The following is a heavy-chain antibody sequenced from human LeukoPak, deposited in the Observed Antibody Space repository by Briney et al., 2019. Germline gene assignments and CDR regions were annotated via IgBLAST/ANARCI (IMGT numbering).Heavy chain of an antibody. J-gene: IGHJ4*02. V-gene: IGHV4-34*01. D-gene: IGHD3-22*01. CDR2: INHSGST. CDR3: ARGLSVARRRYYYDSSGYYPD. CDR1: GGSFSGYY. Sequence: PSETLSLTCAVYGGSFSGYYWSWIRQPPGKGLEWIGEINHSGSTNYNPSLKSRVTISVDTSKNQFSLKLGSVTAADTAVYYCARGLSVARRRYYYDSSGYYPDWGQGTLVTVSS.